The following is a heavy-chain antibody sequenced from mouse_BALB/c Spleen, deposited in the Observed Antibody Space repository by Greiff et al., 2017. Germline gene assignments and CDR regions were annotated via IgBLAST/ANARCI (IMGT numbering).Heavy chain of an antibody. CDR3: ARWNGNSFAY. CDR1: GFTFSSYT. Sequence: EVQLVESGGGLVKPGGSLKLSCAASGFTFSSYTMSWVRQTPEKRLEWVAIISSGGGNTYYPDSVKGRFTISRDNAKNNLYLQMSSLRSEDTALYYCARWNGNSFAYWGQGTLVTVSA. CDR2: ISSGGGNT. J-gene: IGHJ3*01. D-gene: IGHD2-1*01. V-gene: IGHV5-9*03.